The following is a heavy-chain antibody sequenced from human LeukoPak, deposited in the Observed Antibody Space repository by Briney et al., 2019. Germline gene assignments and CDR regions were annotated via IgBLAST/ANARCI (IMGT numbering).Heavy chain of an antibody. J-gene: IGHJ3*02. V-gene: IGHV3-11*01. Sequence: GGSLRLSCAASGFTFSDYYMGWIRQAPGKGLEWVSYIGGSGSITFYADSEKGRFTISRDNAKNSVYLQMNSLRAEDTAVYYCGRDFGLFGTKRSFDIWGQGTMVTVSS. CDR2: IGGSGSIT. D-gene: IGHD1-7*01. CDR1: GFTFSDYY. CDR3: GRDFGLFGTKRSFDI.